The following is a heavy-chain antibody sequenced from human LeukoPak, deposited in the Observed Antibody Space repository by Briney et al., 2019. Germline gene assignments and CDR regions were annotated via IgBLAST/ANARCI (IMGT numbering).Heavy chain of an antibody. Sequence: NPGGSLRLSCAASGFTFSNAWMSWVRQAPGKGLEWVGRIKSKTDGWTTDYAAPVKGRFTISRDDSKNTLYLQMNSLKTEDTAVYYCTAGVDTAKNYWGQGTLVTVSS. J-gene: IGHJ4*02. V-gene: IGHV3-15*01. CDR2: IKSKTDGWTT. CDR1: GFTFSNAW. CDR3: TAGVDTAKNY. D-gene: IGHD5-18*01.